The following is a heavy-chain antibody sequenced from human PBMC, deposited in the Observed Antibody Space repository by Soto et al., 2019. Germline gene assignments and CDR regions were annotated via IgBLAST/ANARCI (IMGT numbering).Heavy chain of an antibody. V-gene: IGHV4-31*03. Sequence: SETLSLTCTVSGGSISGGGQYWSWVRQHPGKGLEWIGHVHPSGSIYYNPSLQSRLTMSIDTSKSQVSLQLSSVTVADTAVYYCVRGTDPYKCGFWGQGTLVTVSS. CDR1: GGSISGGGQY. CDR3: VRGTDPYKCGF. CDR2: VHPSGSI. D-gene: IGHD6-25*01. J-gene: IGHJ4*02.